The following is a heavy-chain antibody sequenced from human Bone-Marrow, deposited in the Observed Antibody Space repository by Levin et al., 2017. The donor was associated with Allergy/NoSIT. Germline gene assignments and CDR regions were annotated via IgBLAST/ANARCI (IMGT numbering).Heavy chain of an antibody. D-gene: IGHD3-10*01. J-gene: IGHJ4*02. CDR1: GFSFSSYE. V-gene: IGHV3-48*03. CDR2: ISSRNTTM. CDR3: AREGLFMVRVFDY. Sequence: GESLKISCAASGFSFSSYEMNWVRQAPGKGLEWVSYISSRNTTMYYAASVKGRFTISRDNAENSLYLQMNSLRAEDTAIYYCAREGLFMVRVFDYWGRGTLVTVSS.